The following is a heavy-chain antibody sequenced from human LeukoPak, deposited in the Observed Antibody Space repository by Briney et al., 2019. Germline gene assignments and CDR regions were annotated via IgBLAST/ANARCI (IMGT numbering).Heavy chain of an antibody. CDR2: INPSGGST. CDR3: ARETTMVRGVIIKDY. J-gene: IGHJ4*02. Sequence: GASVKVSCEASGYTFTSYYMHWVRQAPGQGLEWMGIINPSGGSTSYAQKFQGRVTMTRDTSTSTVYMELSSLRSEDTAVYYCARETTMVRGVIIKDYWGQGTLVTVSS. V-gene: IGHV1-46*03. CDR1: GYTFTSYY. D-gene: IGHD3-10*01.